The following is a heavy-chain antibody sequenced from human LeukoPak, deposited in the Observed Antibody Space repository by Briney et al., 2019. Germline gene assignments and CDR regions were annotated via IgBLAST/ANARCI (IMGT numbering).Heavy chain of an antibody. J-gene: IGHJ4*02. Sequence: GGSLRLSCAASGFTFSNYAMNWVRQAPGKGLEWVSLISGSTGSTYYADSVKGRFSISRDNSKNTVYLQMNSLRVEDTAVYYCAKERAYYDSSGYYPDYWGQGTLVTVSS. D-gene: IGHD3-22*01. CDR1: GFTFSNYA. V-gene: IGHV3-23*01. CDR3: AKERAYYDSSGYYPDY. CDR2: ISGSTGST.